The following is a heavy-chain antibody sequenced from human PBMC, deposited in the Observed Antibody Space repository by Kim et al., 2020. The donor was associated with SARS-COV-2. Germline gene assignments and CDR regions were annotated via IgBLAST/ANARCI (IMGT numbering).Heavy chain of an antibody. D-gene: IGHD4-17*01. CDR1: GFTVSSNY. V-gene: IGHV3-66*02. CDR3: ARSVSLSDGDFDY. CDR2: IYSGGST. Sequence: GGSLRLSCAASGFTVSSNYMSWVRQAPGKGLEWVSVIYSGGSTYYADSVKGRFTISRDNSKNTLYLQMNSLRAEDTAVYYCARSVSLSDGDFDYWGQGTLVTVSS. J-gene: IGHJ4*02.